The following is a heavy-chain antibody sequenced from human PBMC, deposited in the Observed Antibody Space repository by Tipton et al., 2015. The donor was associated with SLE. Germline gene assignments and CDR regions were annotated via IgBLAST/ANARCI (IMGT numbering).Heavy chain of an antibody. CDR3: ARDSGGSYQGDAFDI. V-gene: IGHV4-61*09. Sequence: TLSLTCTVSGGSISSGSYYWSWIRQPAGKGLESIGHIYTSGSTNYNPSPKSRVTISVDTSKNQFSLKLSSVTAADTAVYYCARDSGGSYQGDAFDIWGQGTMVTVSS. J-gene: IGHJ3*02. D-gene: IGHD2-15*01. CDR2: IYTSGST. CDR1: GGSISSGSYY.